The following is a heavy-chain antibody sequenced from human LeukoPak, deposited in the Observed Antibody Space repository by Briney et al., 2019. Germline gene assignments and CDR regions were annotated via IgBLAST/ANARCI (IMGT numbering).Heavy chain of an antibody. J-gene: IGHJ4*02. CDR3: ARLVSKNCIGDCSPGGFDY. D-gene: IGHD2-21*02. CDR2: INFSGNT. CDR1: GGSISSSNYY. V-gene: IGHV4-39*07. Sequence: PSETLSLTCTVSGGSISSSNYYWGWIRQPPGKGLEWIGAINFSGNTYYNPSLKSRVTISVDTSKNQFSLRLTSVTAADTAVYYCARLVSKNCIGDCSPGGFDYWGQGTLVTVSS.